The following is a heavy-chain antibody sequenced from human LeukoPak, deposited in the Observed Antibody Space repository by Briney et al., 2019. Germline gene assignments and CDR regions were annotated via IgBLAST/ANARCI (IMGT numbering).Heavy chain of an antibody. V-gene: IGHV4-34*01. J-gene: IGHJ4*02. CDR2: INHSGST. Sequence: SETLSLTCAVYGGSFSGYYWSWIRQPPGKGLEWIGEINHSGSTNYNPSLKSRVTISVDTSKNQFSLKLSSVTTADTAVYYCARRAGRYYYDSSGPFDYWGQGTLVTVSS. CDR1: GGSFSGYY. CDR3: ARRAGRYYYDSSGPFDY. D-gene: IGHD3-22*01.